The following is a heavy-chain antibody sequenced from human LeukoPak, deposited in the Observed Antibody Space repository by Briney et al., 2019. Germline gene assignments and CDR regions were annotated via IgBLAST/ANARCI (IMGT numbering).Heavy chain of an antibody. CDR2: IYFSGTT. J-gene: IGHJ4*02. CDR1: GGSISSSSYY. D-gene: IGHD6-19*01. CDR3: ARHERSVAVAGSFDL. V-gene: IGHV4-39*01. Sequence: SETLSLTCTVSGGSISSSSYYWGWIRQPPGKGLEWIGYIYFSGTTHYNPSLKSRVTISVDTSKNNFSLKLTSLTVADTAVYYCARHERSVAVAGSFDLWGQGTLVTVSS.